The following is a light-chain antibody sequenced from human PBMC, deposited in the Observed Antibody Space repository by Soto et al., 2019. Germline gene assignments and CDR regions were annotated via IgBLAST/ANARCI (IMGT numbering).Light chain of an antibody. CDR1: SSDVGAYNY. CDR3: CSYTSSNTFV. V-gene: IGLV2-14*01. Sequence: QSALTQPASVSGSLGQSITISCSGTSSDVGAYNYVSWYQQYPGKAPKLMIYHVTDRPSGVSNRFSGSKSGNTASLTISGFQAEDEADYYCCSYTSSNTFVFGTGTKLTVL. CDR2: HVT. J-gene: IGLJ1*01.